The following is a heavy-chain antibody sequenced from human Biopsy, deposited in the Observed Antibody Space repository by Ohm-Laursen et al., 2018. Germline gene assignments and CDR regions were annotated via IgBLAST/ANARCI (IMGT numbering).Heavy chain of an antibody. Sequence: ASVKVSCKTSGYTFTGYFLHWVRQVPGQGLEWMGWVNPNSGTTKIAENFQGSVTMTRDTSITTAYLDLTRLTSDDTAVYFCAKGQDLTAGAEYFQYWGQGALITVSS. CDR1: GYTFTGYF. CDR3: AKGQDLTAGAEYFQY. CDR2: VNPNSGTT. J-gene: IGHJ1*01. D-gene: IGHD3-9*01. V-gene: IGHV1-2*04.